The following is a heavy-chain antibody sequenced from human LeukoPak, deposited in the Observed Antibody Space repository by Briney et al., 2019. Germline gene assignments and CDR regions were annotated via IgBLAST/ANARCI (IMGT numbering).Heavy chain of an antibody. V-gene: IGHV4-59*01. CDR1: GVFINSYY. CDR2: IYYSGST. CDR3: ARVAGGDAFDI. D-gene: IGHD1-1*01. J-gene: IGHJ3*02. Sequence: SEPLSLTCAVSGVFINSYYWSWIRQPPGKVLEWIGYIYYSGSTNYKPSLKSRVTISVDTSKNQFSLKLSSVTGADTAVYYCARVAGGDAFDIWGQETMGTVSS.